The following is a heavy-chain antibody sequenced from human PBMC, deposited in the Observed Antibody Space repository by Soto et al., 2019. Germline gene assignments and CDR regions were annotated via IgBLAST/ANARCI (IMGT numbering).Heavy chain of an antibody. CDR1: GGSISSYY. CDR3: ARVYGLGAVDI. D-gene: IGHD4-17*01. Sequence: QVQLQESGPGLVKPSETLSLPCTVSGGSISSYYWSWIRQPPGQGLELIGYIYYSGSTTYNPSLMSRVARSVDTSKNQFSLKLSSVTAADTAVYYCARVYGLGAVDIWGPGTIVTFAS. J-gene: IGHJ3*02. CDR2: IYYSGST. V-gene: IGHV4-59*01.